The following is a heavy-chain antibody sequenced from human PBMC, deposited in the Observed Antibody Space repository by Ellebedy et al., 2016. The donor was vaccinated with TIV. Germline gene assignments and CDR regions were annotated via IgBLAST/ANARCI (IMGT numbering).Heavy chain of an antibody. CDR2: IWSDGNYE. J-gene: IGHJ4*02. CDR1: GFIFSNYG. V-gene: IGHV3-33*01. CDR3: VRAPRGQYYFDF. D-gene: IGHD5-12*01. Sequence: GESLKISXAASGFIFSNYGMHWVRQAPGKGLEWAAVIWSDGNYEFYVDSVKGRFTISRDNSKNTVYLEMNSLRAEDTAVYYCVRAPRGQYYFDFWGQGTLVTVS.